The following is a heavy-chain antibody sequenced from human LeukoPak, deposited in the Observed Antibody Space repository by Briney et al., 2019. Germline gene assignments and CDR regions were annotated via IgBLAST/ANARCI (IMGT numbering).Heavy chain of an antibody. CDR2: FDPEDGET. D-gene: IGHD6-13*01. CDR1: GYTLTELS. V-gene: IGHV1-24*01. CDR3: ARADLQQLFNWFDP. J-gene: IGHJ5*02. Sequence: RASVKVSCKVSGYTLTELSMHWVRQAPGKGLEWMGGFDPEDGETIYAQKFQGRVTMTEDTSTDTAYMELSSLRSEDTAVYYCARADLQQLFNWFDPWGQGTLVTVSS.